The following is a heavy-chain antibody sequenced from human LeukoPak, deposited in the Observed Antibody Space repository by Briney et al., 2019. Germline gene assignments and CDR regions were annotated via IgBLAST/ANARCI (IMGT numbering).Heavy chain of an antibody. Sequence: GGSLRLSCAASGFTFSSYAMSWVRQAPGKGLEWVSAISGSGGSTYYADSVKGRFTISRDNSKNTLYLQMNSLRAEDTAVCYCARDRGSSSWYLFGYWGQGTLVTVSS. V-gene: IGHV3-23*01. J-gene: IGHJ4*02. D-gene: IGHD6-13*01. CDR2: ISGSGGST. CDR1: GFTFSSYA. CDR3: ARDRGSSSWYLFGY.